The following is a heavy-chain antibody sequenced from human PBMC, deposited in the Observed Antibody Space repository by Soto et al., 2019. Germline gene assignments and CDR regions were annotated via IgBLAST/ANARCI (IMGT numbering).Heavy chain of an antibody. V-gene: IGHV3-7*01. D-gene: IGHD3-10*01. Sequence: GSLRLFCAASGFTFSSYWMSWVRQAPGKGLEWVANIKPDGSKTNYVDSVKGRFTISRDNAKSSLYLQVNSLRAEDSAVYYCARDPVRGDGYTLDYWGQGALVTVSS. CDR3: ARDPVRGDGYTLDY. CDR1: GFTFSSYW. J-gene: IGHJ4*02. CDR2: IKPDGSKT.